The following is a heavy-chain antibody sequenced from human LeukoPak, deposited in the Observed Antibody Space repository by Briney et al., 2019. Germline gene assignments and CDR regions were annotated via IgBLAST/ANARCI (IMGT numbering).Heavy chain of an antibody. CDR3: ARLFPRALDY. CDR1: GGSISSSNW. Sequence: PSGTLSLTCAVSGGSISSSNWWSWVRQPPGKGLEWIGEIYHSGSTNYNPSLKSRVTISVDTSKNQFSLKLISVTAADTAVYYCARLFPRALDYWGQGTLVTVSS. V-gene: IGHV4-4*02. J-gene: IGHJ4*02. D-gene: IGHD3-10*02. CDR2: IYHSGST.